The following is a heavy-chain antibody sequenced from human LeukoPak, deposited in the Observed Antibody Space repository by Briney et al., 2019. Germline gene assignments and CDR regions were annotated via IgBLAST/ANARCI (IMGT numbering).Heavy chain of an antibody. J-gene: IGHJ4*02. V-gene: IGHV4-34*01. CDR1: GGSFSGYY. CDR3: ARGRYSSGWYHFDY. Sequence: PSETLSLTCAVYGGSFSGYYWSWIRQPPGKGLEWIGEINHSGSTNYNPSLKSRVTISVDTSKNQFSLKLSSVTAADTAVYYCARGRYSSGWYHFDYWGQGTLVTVSS. D-gene: IGHD6-19*01. CDR2: INHSGST.